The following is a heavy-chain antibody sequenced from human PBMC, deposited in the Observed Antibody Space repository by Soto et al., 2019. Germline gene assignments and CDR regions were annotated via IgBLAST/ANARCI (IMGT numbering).Heavy chain of an antibody. D-gene: IGHD1-1*01. J-gene: IGHJ6*03. CDR3: AKKPKNWNYDYYYYMDV. CDR1: GFTFSSYA. Sequence: PGGSLRLSCAASGFTFSSYAMSWVRQAPGKGLEWVSAISGSGGSTYYADSVKGRFTISRDNSKNTLYLQMNSLRAEDTAVYYCAKKPKNWNYDYYYYMDVWGKGTTVTVSS. CDR2: ISGSGGST. V-gene: IGHV3-23*01.